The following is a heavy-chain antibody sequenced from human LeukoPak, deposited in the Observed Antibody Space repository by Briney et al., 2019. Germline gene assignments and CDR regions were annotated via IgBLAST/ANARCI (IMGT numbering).Heavy chain of an antibody. J-gene: IGHJ4*02. CDR1: GFPLRKYN. V-gene: IGHV3-21*01. CDR2: ISSSSSYI. D-gene: IGHD6-13*01. CDR3: AREGGAVAAAGGNDY. Sequence: PGGALRLSRAAPGFPLRKYNLKLVRHAPGKGLEGVSSISSSSSYIYYADSVKGRFTISRDNAKNSLYLQMNSLRAEDTAVYYCAREGGAVAAAGGNDYWGQGTLVTVSS.